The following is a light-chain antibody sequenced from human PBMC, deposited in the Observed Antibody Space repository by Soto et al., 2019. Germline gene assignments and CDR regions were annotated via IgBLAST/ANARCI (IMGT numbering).Light chain of an antibody. CDR1: QSVSST. Sequence: VMTQSPATLSVSPGDRATLSCRASQSVSSTLAWYQQKPGQAPWLLIYGASTRATGIPARFSGSGSGTAFSTTISSFLTEDFGVYYCQQYHKCPPYTFGQGTKLEIK. J-gene: IGKJ2*01. CDR3: QQYHKCPPYT. V-gene: IGKV3-15*01. CDR2: GAS.